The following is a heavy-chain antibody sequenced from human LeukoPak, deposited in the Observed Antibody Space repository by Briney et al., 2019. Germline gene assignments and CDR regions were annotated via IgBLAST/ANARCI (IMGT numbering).Heavy chain of an antibody. CDR3: ARAGTMPYFDH. D-gene: IGHD2-2*01. V-gene: IGHV3-48*03. Sequence: GGSLRLSCAASGFTFSSYEMNWVRQAPGKGLEWVSYISSGGSTIYYADSVKGRFTISRDNAKSSLYLQMNSLRAEDTAVYYCARAGTMPYFDHWGQGTLVTVSS. CDR1: GFTFSSYE. J-gene: IGHJ4*02. CDR2: ISSGGSTI.